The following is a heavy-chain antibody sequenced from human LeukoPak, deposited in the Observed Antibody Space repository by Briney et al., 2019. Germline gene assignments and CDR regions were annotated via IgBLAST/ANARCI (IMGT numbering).Heavy chain of an antibody. Sequence: PGGSLRLSCAASGFTFSSYGVHWVRQAPGKGLEWVAVIWYDGSNKYYADSVKGRFTISRDNSKNTLYLQMNSLRAEDTAVYYCARAYYYDSSGYVYYYYGMDVWGQGTTVTVSS. D-gene: IGHD3-22*01. CDR1: GFTFSSYG. CDR3: ARAYYYDSSGYVYYYYGMDV. J-gene: IGHJ6*02. V-gene: IGHV3-33*01. CDR2: IWYDGSNK.